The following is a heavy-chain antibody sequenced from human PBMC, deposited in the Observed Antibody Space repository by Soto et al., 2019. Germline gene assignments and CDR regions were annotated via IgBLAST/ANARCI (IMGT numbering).Heavy chain of an antibody. J-gene: IGHJ5*02. D-gene: IGHD3-3*01. V-gene: IGHV1-24*01. Sequence: GASVMVSCKVFGYTLPDLPIHWVRQAPGKGLEWMGGFDPEDGEPIYAQKFQGRVTMTQDTSTDTAYMEMSSLTSEDTAVYYCAAQPTYFDFWSDYPPWFDPWGQGTLVTVSS. CDR1: GYTLPDLP. CDR2: FDPEDGEP. CDR3: AAQPTYFDFWSDYPPWFDP.